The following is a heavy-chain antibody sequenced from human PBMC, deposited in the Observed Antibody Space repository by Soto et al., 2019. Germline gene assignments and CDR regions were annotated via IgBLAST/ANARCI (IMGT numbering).Heavy chain of an antibody. Sequence: QVQLVESGGGVVQPGRSLRLSCAASGFTFSSYGMHWVRQAPGKGLGWVAVISYDGSNKYYADSVKGRFTISRDNSKNTLYLQRNSRRAEDTAVYYCAKDGRVDTAMVTAPHYYYYGMGVWGQGTTVTVSS. J-gene: IGHJ6*02. CDR3: AKDGRVDTAMVTAPHYYYYGMGV. D-gene: IGHD5-18*01. CDR2: ISYDGSNK. V-gene: IGHV3-30*18. CDR1: GFTFSSYG.